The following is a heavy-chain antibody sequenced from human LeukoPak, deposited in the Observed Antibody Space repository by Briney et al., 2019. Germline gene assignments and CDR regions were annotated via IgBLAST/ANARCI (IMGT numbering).Heavy chain of an antibody. CDR1: GYTFTGYY. CDR3: ARGLAAALGYFDY. Sequence: GASVKVSCKAFGYTFTGYYMHWVRQAPGQGPEWMGCINPNSGGTNYAQKFQGRVTMTRDTSISTVYMELSRLRSDDTAVSYCARGLAAALGYFDYWGQGTLVTVSS. J-gene: IGHJ4*02. V-gene: IGHV1-2*02. CDR2: INPNSGGT. D-gene: IGHD2-15*01.